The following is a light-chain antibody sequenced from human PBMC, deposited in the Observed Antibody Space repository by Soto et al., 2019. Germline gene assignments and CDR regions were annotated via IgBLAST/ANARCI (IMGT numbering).Light chain of an antibody. Sequence: EIVMTQSPANLSVSPGEIATLSCRASQSISSNLAWYQQKPGQGPRLLIYGASTRATGIPARFSGSGSGTEFTLTISSLQYEDFAVYYCQQYNKWHPYTFGQGTKLEIK. CDR2: GAS. CDR1: QSISSN. CDR3: QQYNKWHPYT. J-gene: IGKJ2*01. V-gene: IGKV3-15*01.